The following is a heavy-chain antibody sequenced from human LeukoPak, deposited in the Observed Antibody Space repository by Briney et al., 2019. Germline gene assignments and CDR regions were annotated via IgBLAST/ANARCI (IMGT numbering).Heavy chain of an antibody. D-gene: IGHD6-19*01. CDR3: ARDRGAVTGQYFDY. Sequence: GGSLRLSCAASGFSFRGYYMSWIRQAPGKGLEWVSYISSSGTSTNYADSVKGRFTISRDNAKNSLYLQMNSLRVEDTAVYYCARDRGAVTGQYFDYWGQGTLVTVSS. V-gene: IGHV3-11*01. J-gene: IGHJ4*02. CDR1: GFSFRGYY. CDR2: ISSSGTST.